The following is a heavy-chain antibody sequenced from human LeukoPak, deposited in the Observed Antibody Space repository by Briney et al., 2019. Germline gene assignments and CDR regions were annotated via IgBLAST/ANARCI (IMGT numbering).Heavy chain of an antibody. CDR2: IYSSGTI. D-gene: IGHD3-10*01. Sequence: SETLSLTCSVSGASVSSFYWSWIRQPAGKGLEWIVRIYSSGTIIYNPSLKSRVIMSIDTSKNQFSLKLSSVTAADTAVYYCAREGYYGSGNYYTVGLDPWGQGTLVTVSS. V-gene: IGHV4-4*07. CDR3: AREGYYGSGNYYTVGLDP. J-gene: IGHJ5*02. CDR1: GASVSSFY.